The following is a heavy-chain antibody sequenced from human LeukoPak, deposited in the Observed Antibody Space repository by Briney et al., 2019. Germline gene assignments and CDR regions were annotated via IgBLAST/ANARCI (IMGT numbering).Heavy chain of an antibody. CDR1: GITFRSYG. V-gene: IGHV3-30*18. CDR3: AKDGGHDYGDYYYGMDV. CDR2: ISNDGSSN. D-gene: IGHD4-17*01. J-gene: IGHJ6*02. Sequence: GGSLRLSCAASGITFRSYGMHWVRQAPGKGLEWVAVISNDGSSNFYANSVKGRFTISRDNSKTTLYLQMNSLRAEDTAVYYCAKDGGHDYGDYYYGMDVWGQGTTATVSS.